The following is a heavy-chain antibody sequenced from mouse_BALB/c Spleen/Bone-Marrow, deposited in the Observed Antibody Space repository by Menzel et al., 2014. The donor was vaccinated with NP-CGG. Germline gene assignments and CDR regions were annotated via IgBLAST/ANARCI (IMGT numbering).Heavy chain of an antibody. CDR2: INTGGSYT. Sequence: EVQLVESGGDLVKPGGPLKLSCVASGFTLSSYGMSWVRQTPDKRLEWVATINTGGSYTYYPDSVKGRFTISRDNAKNTLYLQMSSLKSEDTAMYYCARQKGGGNAMDYWGQGTSVTVSS. J-gene: IGHJ4*01. CDR3: ARQKGGGNAMDY. V-gene: IGHV5-6*01. D-gene: IGHD1-1*02. CDR1: GFTLSSYG.